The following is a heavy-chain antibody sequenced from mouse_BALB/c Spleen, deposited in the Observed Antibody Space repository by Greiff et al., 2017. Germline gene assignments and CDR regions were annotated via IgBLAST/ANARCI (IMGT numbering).Heavy chain of an antibody. CDR1: GFTFSSYT. Sequence: LQQSGGGLVKPGGSLKLSCAASGFTFSSYTMSWVRQTPEKRLEWVATISSGGSYTYYPDSVKGRFTISRDNAKNTLYLQMSSLKSEDTAMYYCTREDAMDYWGQGTSVTVSS. J-gene: IGHJ4*01. V-gene: IGHV5-6-4*01. CDR2: ISSGGSYT. CDR3: TREDAMDY.